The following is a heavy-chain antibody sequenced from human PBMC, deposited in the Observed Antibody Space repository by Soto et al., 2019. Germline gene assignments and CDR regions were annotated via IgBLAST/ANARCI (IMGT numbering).Heavy chain of an antibody. CDR3: ARERHYYDSSGYYCVPPVGYWFDP. J-gene: IGHJ5*02. CDR1: GYTFTGYY. V-gene: IGHV1-2*04. CDR2: INPNSGGT. D-gene: IGHD3-22*01. Sequence: ASVKVSCKASGYTFTGYYMHWVRQAPGQGLEWMGWINPNSGGTNYAQKFQGWVTMTRDTSISTAYMELSRLRSDDTAVYYCARERHYYDSSGYYCVPPVGYWFDPWGQGTLVTVSS.